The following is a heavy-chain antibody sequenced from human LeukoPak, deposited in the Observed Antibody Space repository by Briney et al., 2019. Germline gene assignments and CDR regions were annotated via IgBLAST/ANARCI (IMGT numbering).Heavy chain of an antibody. CDR1: GFIFNKSW. J-gene: IGHJ4*02. D-gene: IGHD2-21*01. CDR2: IKSNNDGGTT. Sequence: GVSLRLSCAASGFIFNKSWMNWLRQATGKGPEWVGRIKSNNDGGTTDYASPVEGRFIISRDDSKNTIYLQMNRLIIDDTAIYYCTPVMVEDRGFWGQGTLVTVSS. V-gene: IGHV3-15*01. CDR3: TPVMVEDRGF.